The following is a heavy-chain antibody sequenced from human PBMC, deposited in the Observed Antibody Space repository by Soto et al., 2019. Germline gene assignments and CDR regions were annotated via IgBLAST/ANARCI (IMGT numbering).Heavy chain of an antibody. CDR3: ARIAVWHLGLGAFDF. Sequence: LSLTCTVSGGSITRGGYYWTWIRQPPGKGLEWMGYIYHSGNTYYNPSLRGRLTLSVDTSKNQFSLNLNSVTAADTAVYYCARIAVWHLGLGAFDFWGPGAMVTVSS. V-gene: IGHV4-31*03. J-gene: IGHJ3*01. CDR1: GGSITRGGYY. D-gene: IGHD6-19*01. CDR2: IYHSGNT.